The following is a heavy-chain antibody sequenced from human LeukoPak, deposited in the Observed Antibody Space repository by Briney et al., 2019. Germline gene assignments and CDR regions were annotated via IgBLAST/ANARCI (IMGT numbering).Heavy chain of an antibody. CDR3: AGAALIVGATLGWFDP. CDR2: IYYSGST. Sequence: SETLSLTCTVSGGSISSSSYYWGWIRQPPGKGLEWIGSIYYSGSTYYNPSLKSRVTISVDTSKNQFSLKLSSVTAADTAVYYCAGAALIVGATLGWFDPWGQGTLVTVSS. D-gene: IGHD1-26*01. J-gene: IGHJ5*02. CDR1: GGSISSSSYY. V-gene: IGHV4-39*07.